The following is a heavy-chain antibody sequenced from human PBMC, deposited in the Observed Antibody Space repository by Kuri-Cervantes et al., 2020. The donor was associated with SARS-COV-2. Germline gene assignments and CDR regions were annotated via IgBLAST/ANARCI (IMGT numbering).Heavy chain of an antibody. V-gene: IGHV3-9*01. Sequence: SLKISCAASGFTFDDYAMHWVRQAPGKGLEWVSGISWNSGSIGYADSVKGRFTISRDNAKNSLYLQMNSLRAEDTAVYYCAREGIVVVSPTNWFDPWGQGTLVTVSS. CDR2: ISWNSGSI. CDR3: AREGIVVVSPTNWFDP. CDR1: GFTFDDYA. D-gene: IGHD3-22*01. J-gene: IGHJ5*02.